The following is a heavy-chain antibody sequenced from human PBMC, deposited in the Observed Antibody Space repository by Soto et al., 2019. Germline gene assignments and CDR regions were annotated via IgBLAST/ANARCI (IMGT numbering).Heavy chain of an antibody. CDR3: ARDRDYYYYGMDV. CDR2: TYYRSEWYN. CDR1: GDSLSSNSAG. Sequence: PSQTLSLTCAISGDSLSSNSAGLNWIRQSPSGGLEWLGRTYYRSEWYNDYAVSVESRITINPDTSKNQFSLQLNSVTPEDTAVYYCARDRDYYYYGMDVWGQGTTVTVSS. J-gene: IGHJ6*02. V-gene: IGHV6-1*01.